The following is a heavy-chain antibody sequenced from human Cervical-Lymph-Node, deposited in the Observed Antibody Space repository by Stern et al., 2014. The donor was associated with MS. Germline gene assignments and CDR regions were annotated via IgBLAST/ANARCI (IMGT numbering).Heavy chain of an antibody. V-gene: IGHV1-69*11. Sequence: QVQLVQSAAEVKKPGSSVKVSCKASGGSFNTYAFSWLRQAPGQGLEWMGTILPILGSTNYAQKFQGRVTISADESTSTAYMELSSLRSEDTAVYFCANDSGGYCSGTTCYGWFDPWGQGTLVTVSS. D-gene: IGHD2-15*01. J-gene: IGHJ5*02. CDR2: ILPILGST. CDR1: GGSFNTYA. CDR3: ANDSGGYCSGTTCYGWFDP.